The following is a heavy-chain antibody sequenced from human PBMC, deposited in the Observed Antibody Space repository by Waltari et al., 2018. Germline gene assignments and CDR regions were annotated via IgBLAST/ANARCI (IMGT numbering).Heavy chain of an antibody. CDR3: AREVGGSSWSTTPRGDAFDI. D-gene: IGHD6-13*01. V-gene: IGHV4-39*07. J-gene: IGHJ3*02. CDR1: GYSIGRGYYS. Sequence: QLQLRESGQGLFKPSATLSLTCNVSGYSIGRGYYSLGWSRQGPGKGLEWIGSIYFAGSTYYNPSLKSRLTISVDTSKNQFSLRLSSVTAADTAVYYCAREVGGSSWSTTPRGDAFDIWGQGTMVTVSS. CDR2: IYFAGST.